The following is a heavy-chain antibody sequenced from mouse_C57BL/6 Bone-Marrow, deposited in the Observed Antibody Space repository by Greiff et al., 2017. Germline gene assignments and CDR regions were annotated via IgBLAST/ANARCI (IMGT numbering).Heavy chain of an antibody. CDR3: AIRYYFDY. V-gene: IGHV1-74*01. Sequence: VQLQQPGAELVKPGASVKVSCKASGYTFTSYWMHWVKQRPGQGLEWIGRIHPAGSDTNYNQKFKGKATLTVDKSSSTAYMQLSSLTSEDSAVXYCAIRYYFDYWGQGTTLTVAS. CDR1: GYTFTSYW. J-gene: IGHJ2*01. CDR2: IHPAGSDT.